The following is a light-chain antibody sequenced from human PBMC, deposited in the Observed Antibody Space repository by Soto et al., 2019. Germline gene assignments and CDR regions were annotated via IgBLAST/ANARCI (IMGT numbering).Light chain of an antibody. CDR2: DAS. Sequence: EFVLMHSPGTLSLSTGERCNLSCMAIQTVRNKYLAWYQQKNGKAPRXLIYDASSRSTGIPERFSGGESGTDCTLTISRLEPEDGEVYYGQQFSSYPLTFGGGTKVDIK. CDR1: QTVRNKY. J-gene: IGKJ4*01. CDR3: QQFSSYPLT. V-gene: IGKV3-20*01.